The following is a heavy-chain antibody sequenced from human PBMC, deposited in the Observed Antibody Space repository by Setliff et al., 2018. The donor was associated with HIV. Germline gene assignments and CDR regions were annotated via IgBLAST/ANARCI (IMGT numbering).Heavy chain of an antibody. D-gene: IGHD3-22*01. J-gene: IGHJ5*02. Sequence: PSETLSLTCAVYGGSFSAYYWSWIRQSPEMGLEWIAEISHTGSTKYNPSLGSRVTISLDTSKNQFSLKLSSVTAADAAVYYCASRVYYYDSSGYLREEGFDPWGQGTLVTVSS. CDR3: ASRVYYYDSSGYLREEGFDP. CDR1: GGSFSAYY. V-gene: IGHV4-34*01. CDR2: ISHTGST.